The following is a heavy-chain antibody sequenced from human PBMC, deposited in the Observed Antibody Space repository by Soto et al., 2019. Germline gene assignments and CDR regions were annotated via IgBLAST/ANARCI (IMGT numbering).Heavy chain of an antibody. D-gene: IGHD3-3*01. Sequence: GGSLRLSCAASGFTFSSYGMHWVRQAPGKGLEWVAVISYDGSNKYYADSVKGRFTISRDNSKNTLYLQMNSLRAEDTAVYYCAKDYAFGVALYYFDYWGQGTLVTVSS. CDR2: ISYDGSNK. J-gene: IGHJ4*02. CDR1: GFTFSSYG. V-gene: IGHV3-30*18. CDR3: AKDYAFGVALYYFDY.